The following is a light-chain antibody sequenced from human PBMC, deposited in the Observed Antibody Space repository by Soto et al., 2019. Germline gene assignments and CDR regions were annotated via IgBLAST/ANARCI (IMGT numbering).Light chain of an antibody. CDR1: SSGSGGYDY. CDR2: EVS. Sequence: QSALSQPASMCGSAGQSMTMSCTGTSSGSGGYDYVSWYQLHPGKAPKLMVFEVSNRPSGVSYRFSGSKSGNTASLTISGLQAEDEADYFCSSYSISTAYLFGTGTKVTVL. V-gene: IGLV2-14*01. CDR3: SSYSISTAYL. J-gene: IGLJ1*01.